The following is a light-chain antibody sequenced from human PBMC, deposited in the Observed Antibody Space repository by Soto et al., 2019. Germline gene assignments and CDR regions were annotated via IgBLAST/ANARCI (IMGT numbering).Light chain of an antibody. J-gene: IGKJ5*01. CDR1: QSVSSY. CDR2: DAS. Sequence: EIVLTQSPATLSLSPWERATLSCRASQSVSSYLAWYQQKPGQAPRLLIYDASNRATGIPARFSGSGSGTDFTLTISSLEPEDSAVYYCQQRSNWPLTFGQGTRLEIK. V-gene: IGKV3-11*01. CDR3: QQRSNWPLT.